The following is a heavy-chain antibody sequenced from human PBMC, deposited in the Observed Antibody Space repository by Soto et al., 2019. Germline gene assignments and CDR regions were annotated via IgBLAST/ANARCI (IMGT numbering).Heavy chain of an antibody. D-gene: IGHD3-10*01. CDR2: TKDKAYSYTT. V-gene: IGHV3-72*01. CDR1: GFSLSDLF. Sequence: EVQLVESGGDLVQPGGSLRLSCAASGFSLSDLFIDWVRQAPGKGLEWVGRTKDKAYSYTTEYAASMKGRFTISRDESRNSLYLQMSRLKTEDSAVYYCASIRGVFGSWGQGTLVTIYS. CDR3: ASIRGVFGS. J-gene: IGHJ5*01.